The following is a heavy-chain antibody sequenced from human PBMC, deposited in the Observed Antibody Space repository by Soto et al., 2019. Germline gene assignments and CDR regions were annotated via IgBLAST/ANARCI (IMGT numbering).Heavy chain of an antibody. V-gene: IGHV1-8*01. J-gene: IGHJ6*02. CDR2: MNPNSGNT. CDR3: ATMVRGVISYYYYGMDV. CDR1: GYTFTSYD. Sequence: GAPVKVSCKASGYTFTSYDINWVRQATGQGLEWMGWMNPNSGNTGYAQKFQGRVTMTRNTSISTAYMELSSLRSEDTAVYYCATMVRGVISYYYYGMDVWGQGTTVTVSS. D-gene: IGHD3-10*01.